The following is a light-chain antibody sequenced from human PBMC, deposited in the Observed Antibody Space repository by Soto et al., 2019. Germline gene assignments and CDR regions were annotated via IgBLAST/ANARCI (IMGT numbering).Light chain of an antibody. Sequence: QSVLTQPASVSGSPGQSITISCTGTTSDIGDYNYVSWYQHLPDKVPKLIISLVSNRPSGVSNRFSGSKSGNTASLTISGLQAEDEADYYCSSYTSSSTFYVFGTGTKLTVL. V-gene: IGLV2-14*01. CDR1: TSDIGDYNY. CDR2: LVS. J-gene: IGLJ1*01. CDR3: SSYTSSSTFYV.